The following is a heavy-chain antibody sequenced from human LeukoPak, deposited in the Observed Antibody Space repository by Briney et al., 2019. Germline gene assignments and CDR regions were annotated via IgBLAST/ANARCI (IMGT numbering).Heavy chain of an antibody. V-gene: IGHV1-8*03. D-gene: IGHD2-2*01. CDR1: GYTFTSYD. J-gene: IGHJ6*03. CDR3: ARGPARSVVVPADIGYYYYYMDV. CDR2: MSPNSGNT. Sequence: GASVKVSCKASGYTFTSYDINWVRQATGQGLEWMGWMSPNSGNTGYAQKFQGRVTITRNTSISTAYMELSSLRSEDTAVYYCARGPARSVVVPADIGYYYYYMDVWGKGTTVTVSS.